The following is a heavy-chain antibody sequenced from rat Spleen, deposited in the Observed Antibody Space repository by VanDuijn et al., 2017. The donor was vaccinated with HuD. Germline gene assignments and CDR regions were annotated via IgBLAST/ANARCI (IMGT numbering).Heavy chain of an antibody. Sequence: EVQLVESGGGLVQPGRSMKLSCAALGFTFSNYYMAWVRQAPTKGLEWVASISTGGGNTYYRDSVKGRFTISRDNAKSTLYLQMDRLRSEDTATYDCARSALWVSYWYFDFWGPGTMATVSS. J-gene: IGHJ1*01. CDR2: ISTGGGNT. V-gene: IGHV5-25*01. CDR3: ARSALWVSYWYFDF. CDR1: GFTFSNYY. D-gene: IGHD1-7*01.